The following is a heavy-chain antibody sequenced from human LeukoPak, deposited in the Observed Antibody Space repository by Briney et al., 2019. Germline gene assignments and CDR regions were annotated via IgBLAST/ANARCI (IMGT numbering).Heavy chain of an antibody. D-gene: IGHD1-26*01. CDR2: FYSSVST. Sequence: SETLSLTCAVSGGSIKTYYWSWIRQSAGTGLEWIGRFYSSVSTTYNPSLKSRVTMSVDTSNNLFFLNLTSVTAADTAVYYCARDRQTGATTHYYYGMDVWGQGTTVTVSS. CDR1: GGSIKTYY. V-gene: IGHV4-4*07. CDR3: ARDRQTGATTHYYYGMDV. J-gene: IGHJ6*02.